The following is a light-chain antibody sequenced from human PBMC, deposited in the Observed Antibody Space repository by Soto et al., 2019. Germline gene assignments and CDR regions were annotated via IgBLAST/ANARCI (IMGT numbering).Light chain of an antibody. Sequence: EIVLTQFPGTLSLSPGERATLSFRASQTVSSSFLAWYQQTPGQAPRLLIYAASSRATGIPDRFSGSGSGTDFTLTISRLKPEDFAVYYCQQYGNSPQTFGQGTKVDI. CDR3: QQYGNSPQT. J-gene: IGKJ1*01. CDR2: AAS. CDR1: QTVSSSF. V-gene: IGKV3-20*01.